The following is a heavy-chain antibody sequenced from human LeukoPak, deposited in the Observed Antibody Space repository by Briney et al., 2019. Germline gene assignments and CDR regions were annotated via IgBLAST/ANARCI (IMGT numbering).Heavy chain of an antibody. CDR1: GGTFSSYA. Sequence: SVKVSCKASGGTFSSYAISWVRQAPGQGLEWMGGIIPIFGTANYAQKFQGRVTITTDESTSTAYMELSSLRSEDTAVYYCAREGGGIAYPHYYFGYWGQGTLVTVSS. CDR2: IIPIFGTA. CDR3: AREGGGIAYPHYYFGY. D-gene: IGHD3-16*02. J-gene: IGHJ4*02. V-gene: IGHV1-69*05.